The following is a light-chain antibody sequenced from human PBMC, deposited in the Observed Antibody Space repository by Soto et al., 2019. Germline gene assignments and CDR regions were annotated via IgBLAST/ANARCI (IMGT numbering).Light chain of an antibody. Sequence: EVVLTQSQATLSLSPGERATLPCRASQIVSGKYLAWYHQRPGQAPRVLIHSASSRATGIPDRFTGSGSGTDFTLTITRLEPEDFGVYYCQQYSSLPRTFGQGTKVAIK. J-gene: IGKJ1*01. CDR1: QIVSGKY. V-gene: IGKV3-20*01. CDR3: QQYSSLPRT. CDR2: SAS.